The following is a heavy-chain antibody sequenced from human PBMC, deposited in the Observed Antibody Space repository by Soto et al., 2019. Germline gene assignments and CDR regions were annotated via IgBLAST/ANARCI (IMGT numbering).Heavy chain of an antibody. V-gene: IGHV3-33*01. CDR2: IWYDGTNK. Sequence: VQLVESGGGVVQPGKSLRLSCAASGFPFSSFGMHWVRQAPGTGLEWVALIWYDGTNKFYADSVRGRFTISRDNSKDPLYLNMSGLRAEDTAVYYCARPQAAGGPVDAFDIWGQGTMVTVSS. CDR1: GFPFSSFG. D-gene: IGHD6-25*01. CDR3: ARPQAAGGPVDAFDI. J-gene: IGHJ3*02.